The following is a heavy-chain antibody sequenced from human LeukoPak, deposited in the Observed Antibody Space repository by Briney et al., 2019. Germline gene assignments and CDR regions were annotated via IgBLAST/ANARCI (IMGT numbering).Heavy chain of an antibody. CDR2: IYSGGST. V-gene: IGHV3-53*05. Sequence: GGSLRLSCAASGFTVSSNYMSWVRQAPGKGLEWVSVIYSGGSTYYADSVKGRFTISRDNSKNTLYLQMGSLRAEDMAVYYCARDSLDSSSFGYWGQGTLVTVSS. J-gene: IGHJ4*02. CDR1: GFTVSSNY. D-gene: IGHD6-6*01. CDR3: ARDSLDSSSFGY.